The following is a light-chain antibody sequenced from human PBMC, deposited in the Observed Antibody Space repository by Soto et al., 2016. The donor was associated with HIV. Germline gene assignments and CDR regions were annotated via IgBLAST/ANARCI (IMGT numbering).Light chain of an antibody. CDR1: QDISNN. CDR3: QQSITYPWT. J-gene: IGKJ1*01. Sequence: DIQMTQSPSSLSASIGDRVTITCQTSQDISNNLNWYQQKPGRAPKLLISVASTLESGVPSRFSGSGSGTDFTLTISSLQPEDFATYYCQQSITYPWTFGQGTKVEIK. CDR2: VAS. V-gene: IGKV1-39*01.